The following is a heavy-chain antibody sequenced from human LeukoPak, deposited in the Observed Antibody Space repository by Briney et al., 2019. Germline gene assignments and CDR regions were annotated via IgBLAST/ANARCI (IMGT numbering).Heavy chain of an antibody. CDR3: ARALSRSYYYYYYMDV. D-gene: IGHD1-26*01. V-gene: IGHV3-72*01. J-gene: IGHJ6*03. Sequence: GGSLRLSCAASGFTFSDHYMDWVRQAPGKGLEWVGRTRNKANSYTTEYAASVKGRFTISREDSKHSLYLQMNSVKTEETSVYYCARALSRSYYYYYYMDVWGKGTTVTVSS. CDR1: GFTFSDHY. CDR2: TRNKANSYTT.